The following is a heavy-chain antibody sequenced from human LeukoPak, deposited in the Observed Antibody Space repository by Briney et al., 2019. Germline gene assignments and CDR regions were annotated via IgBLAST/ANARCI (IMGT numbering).Heavy chain of an antibody. CDR3: ATAPQSIAAAGTNWFDP. V-gene: IGHV4-34*01. J-gene: IGHJ5*02. D-gene: IGHD6-13*01. CDR1: GGSFSGYY. Sequence: SETLSLTCAVYGGSFSGYYWSWIRQPPGKGLEWIGEINHSGSTNYNPSLKSRVTISVDTSKNQFSLKLSSVTAADTAVYYCATAPQSIAAAGTNWFDPWGQGALVTVSS. CDR2: INHSGST.